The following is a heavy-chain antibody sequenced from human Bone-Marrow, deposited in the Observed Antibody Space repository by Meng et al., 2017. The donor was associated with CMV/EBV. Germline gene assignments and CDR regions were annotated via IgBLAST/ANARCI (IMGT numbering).Heavy chain of an antibody. Sequence: SETLSLTCTVSGGSVSSNTYYWAWIRQPPGKGLEWIGSIYYSGSTYYNPSLKSRVTISVDMSKNQFSLKLSSVTAADTAVYYCARGYDILTSLWGQGTLVTVSS. CDR2: IYYSGST. CDR1: GGSVSSNTYY. J-gene: IGHJ1*01. CDR3: ARGYDILTSL. V-gene: IGHV4-39*07. D-gene: IGHD3-9*01.